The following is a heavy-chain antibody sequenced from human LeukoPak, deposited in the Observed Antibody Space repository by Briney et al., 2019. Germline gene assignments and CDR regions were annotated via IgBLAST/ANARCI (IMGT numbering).Heavy chain of an antibody. CDR1: GFTFSSYA. J-gene: IGHJ4*02. CDR3: AKDLPEGIAAAGTSDYFDY. Sequence: GGSLRLSCAASGFTFSSYAMSWVRQAPGKGLEWVSAISGSGGSTYYADSVKGRFTISRDNSKNTLYLQMNSLRAEDTAVYYCAKDLPEGIAAAGTSDYFDYWGQGTLVTVSS. CDR2: ISGSGGST. D-gene: IGHD6-13*01. V-gene: IGHV3-23*01.